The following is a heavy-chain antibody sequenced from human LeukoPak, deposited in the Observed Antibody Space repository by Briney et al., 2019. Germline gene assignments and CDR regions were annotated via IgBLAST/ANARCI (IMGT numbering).Heavy chain of an antibody. D-gene: IGHD6-13*01. CDR2: IHIYRGNT. J-gene: IGHJ5*02. CDR1: GYSSTNYG. V-gene: IGHV1-18*01. CDR3: ARDVGITVADSFDP. Sequence: AASVKVSCKASGYSSTNYGISWVRQAPGQGLGWMGWIHIYRGNTNYAQKFQGRVTMTTDTSTSTVYMEVRGLRSDDTAMYYCARDVGITVADSFDPWGQGTLVTVSS.